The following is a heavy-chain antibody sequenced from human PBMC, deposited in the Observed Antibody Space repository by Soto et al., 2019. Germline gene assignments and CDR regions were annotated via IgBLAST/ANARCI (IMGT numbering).Heavy chain of an antibody. J-gene: IGHJ3*02. D-gene: IGHD3-3*01. CDR3: ARELFCAFDI. CDR2: ISSSSSSTI. Sequence: GGSLRLSCAASGFTFSSYSMNWVRQAPGKGLEWVSYISSSSSSTIYYADSVKGRFTISRDNAKNSLYLQMNSLRAEVTAVYYCARELFCAFDIWGQGTMVTVSS. CDR1: GFTFSSYS. V-gene: IGHV3-48*04.